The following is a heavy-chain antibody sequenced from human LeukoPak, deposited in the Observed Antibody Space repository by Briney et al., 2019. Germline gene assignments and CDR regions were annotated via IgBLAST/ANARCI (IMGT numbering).Heavy chain of an antibody. CDR2: IYYSGST. D-gene: IGHD3-22*01. CDR3: ARGTEIVVVIDYFDY. CDR1: GGSISSGGYY. Sequence: SETLSLTCTVSGGSISSGGYYWSWIRQHPGKGLEWIGYIYYSGSTYYNPSLKSRVTISVDTSKNQFSLKLSSVTAADTAVYYCARGTEIVVVIDYFDYWGQGTLVTVSS. J-gene: IGHJ4*02. V-gene: IGHV4-31*03.